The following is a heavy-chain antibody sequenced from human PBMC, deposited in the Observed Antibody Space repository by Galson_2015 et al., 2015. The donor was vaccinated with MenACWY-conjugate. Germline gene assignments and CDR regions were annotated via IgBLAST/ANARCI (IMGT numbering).Heavy chain of an antibody. CDR3: TALNPDSWGGLLFHFYMDG. CDR2: IRSQTDGGKI. J-gene: IGHJ6*03. V-gene: IGHV3-15*01. CDR1: AFTFSNAY. D-gene: IGHD2-21*01. Sequence: SLRLSCAGSAFTFSNAYMSWVRQAPGKGLEWVGRIRSQTDGGKIDYAAPVKGRFTISRDDSKNTLYLQMNSLKIEDTAVYYCTALNPDSWGGLLFHFYMDGWGKGTTVTVSS.